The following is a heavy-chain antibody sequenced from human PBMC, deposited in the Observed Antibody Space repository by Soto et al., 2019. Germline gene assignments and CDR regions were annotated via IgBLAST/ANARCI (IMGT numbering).Heavy chain of an antibody. CDR2: ISYDGSNK. Sequence: QVQLVESGGGVVQPGRSLRLSCAASGFTFSSYGMHWVRQAPGKGLEWVAVISYDGSNKYYADSVKGRFTISRDNSKNTLYLQMNSLRAEDTAVYYCAKEGLYCSGGSCYSEGIDYWGQGTLVTVSS. CDR3: AKEGLYCSGGSCYSEGIDY. CDR1: GFTFSSYG. D-gene: IGHD2-15*01. J-gene: IGHJ4*02. V-gene: IGHV3-30*18.